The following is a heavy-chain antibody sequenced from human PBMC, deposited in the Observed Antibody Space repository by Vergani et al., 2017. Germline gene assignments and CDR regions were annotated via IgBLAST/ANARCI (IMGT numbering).Heavy chain of an antibody. Sequence: EVQLVESGGGLVQPGGSLRLSCAASGFTFSSHWMSWVRQAPGKGLEWVANIKQDGSEKYYVDSVKGRFTISRDNAKNSLYLQMNSLRADDTAVYYCARDRGSGWYSAYYYYDMDVWGQGTTVTVSS. CDR2: IKQDGSEK. CDR1: GFTFSSHW. CDR3: ARDRGSGWYSAYYYYDMDV. J-gene: IGHJ6*02. V-gene: IGHV3-7*01. D-gene: IGHD6-19*01.